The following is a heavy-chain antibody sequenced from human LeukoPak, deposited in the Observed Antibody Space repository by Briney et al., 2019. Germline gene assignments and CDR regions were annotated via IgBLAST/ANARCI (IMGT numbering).Heavy chain of an antibody. J-gene: IGHJ5*02. D-gene: IGHD2-2*02. V-gene: IGHV4-39*07. CDR3: ARDERGYCSSTSCYTGSS. CDR1: GGSISSSSYY. Sequence: SETLSLTCTVSGGSISSSSYYWGWIRQPPGKGLEWIGSIYYSGSTYYNPSLKSRVTISVDTSKNQFSLKLSSVTAADTAVYYCARDERGYCSSTSCYTGSSWGQGTLVTASS. CDR2: IYYSGST.